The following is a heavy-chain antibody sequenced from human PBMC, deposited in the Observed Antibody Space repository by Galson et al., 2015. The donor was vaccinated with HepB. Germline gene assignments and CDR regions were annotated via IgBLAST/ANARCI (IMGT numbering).Heavy chain of an antibody. CDR2: ISGSGGST. CDR1: GFTFSSYA. Sequence: SLRLSCAASGFTFSSYAMSWVRQAPGKGLEWVSAISGSGGSTYYADSVKGRFTISRDNSKNTLYLQMNSLRAEDTAVYYCAKDGGRIAAAGKRGGWFDYWGQGTLVTVSS. D-gene: IGHD6-13*01. V-gene: IGHV3-23*01. J-gene: IGHJ4*02. CDR3: AKDGGRIAAAGKRGGWFDY.